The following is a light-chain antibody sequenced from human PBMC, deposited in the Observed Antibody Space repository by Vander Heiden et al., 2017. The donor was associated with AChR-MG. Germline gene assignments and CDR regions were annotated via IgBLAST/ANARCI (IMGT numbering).Light chain of an antibody. J-gene: IGKJ1*01. V-gene: IGKV2-28*01. CDR1: QSLLHSNGYNY. CDR2: LGS. CDR3: RQALQTPRT. Sequence: DIVMTQSPLSLPVTPGEPPSISCRSSQSLLHSNGYNYLVWYLQKPGQSPQLLIYLGSNRASGVPDRFSGSGSGTDFTLKISRVEAEDVGVYYCRQALQTPRTFGQGTKVEIK.